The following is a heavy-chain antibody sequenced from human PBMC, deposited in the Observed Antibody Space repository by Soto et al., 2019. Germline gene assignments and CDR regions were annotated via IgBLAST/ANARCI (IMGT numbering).Heavy chain of an antibody. CDR1: GGSFSGYY. D-gene: IGHD5-18*01. Sequence: QVQLQQWGAGLLKPSETLSLTCAVYGGSFSGYYWSWIRQPPGKGLECFGEINHSGSTNYNPSLKSRVTISVDTSKNQFSLKLSSVTAADTAVYYCARGVSTVDTAMADDYGDSPWGQGTLVTVSS. V-gene: IGHV4-34*01. CDR3: ARGVSTVDTAMADDYGDSP. J-gene: IGHJ5*02. CDR2: INHSGST.